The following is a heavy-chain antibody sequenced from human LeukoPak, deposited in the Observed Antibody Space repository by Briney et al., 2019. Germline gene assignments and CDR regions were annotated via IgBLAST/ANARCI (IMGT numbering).Heavy chain of an antibody. CDR2: IAYDGSNK. CDR1: GITFSIYG. J-gene: IGHJ1*01. Sequence: GGSLRLSCAASGITFSIYGMHWVRQAPGKGLEWVAVIAYDGSNKYYADSVKGRFTISRDNSKTTLYLQMNSLRVEDTAVYYCAKSLGSAAGLAEYFQHWGQGTLVTVSS. D-gene: IGHD6-13*01. V-gene: IGHV3-30*18. CDR3: AKSLGSAAGLAEYFQH.